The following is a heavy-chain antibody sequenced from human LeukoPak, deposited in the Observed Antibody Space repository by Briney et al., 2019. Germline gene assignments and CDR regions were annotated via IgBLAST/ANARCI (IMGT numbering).Heavy chain of an antibody. Sequence: SETLSLTCAVYGGSFSGYYWSWIRQPPGKGLEWIGEINHSGSTNCNPSLKSRVTISVDTSKNQFSLKLSSVTAADTAVYYCARGRIYSYGYYYYYYYYMDVWGKGTTVTVSS. D-gene: IGHD5-18*01. CDR2: INHSGST. CDR1: GGSFSGYY. J-gene: IGHJ6*03. V-gene: IGHV4-34*01. CDR3: ARGRIYSYGYYYYYYYYMDV.